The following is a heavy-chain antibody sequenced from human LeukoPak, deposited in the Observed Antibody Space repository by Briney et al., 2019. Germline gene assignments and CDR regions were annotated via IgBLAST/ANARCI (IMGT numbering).Heavy chain of an antibody. CDR2: ISGSGGST. CDR1: GFTFSTYA. V-gene: IGHV3-23*01. Sequence: GGSLRLSCAASGFTFSTYAMSWVRQAPGKGLEWVSAISGSGGSTYYADSVKGRFTISRDNSKKTLYLQMSNLRAEDTALYYFANDRWSSSWIRQSLFHYWGQGTLVTVSS. J-gene: IGHJ4*02. D-gene: IGHD6-13*01. CDR3: ANDRWSSSWIRQSLFHY.